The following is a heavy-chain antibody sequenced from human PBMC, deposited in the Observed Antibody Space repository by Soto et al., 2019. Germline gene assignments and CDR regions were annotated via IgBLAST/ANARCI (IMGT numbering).Heavy chain of an antibody. D-gene: IGHD4-17*01. J-gene: IGHJ4*02. CDR2: IYPGDSDT. CDR3: ARPGLRWASNYYFDY. CDR1: GCNFTSYW. V-gene: IGHV5-51*01. Sequence: GESLKIPCKGSGCNFTSYWMGWVRQMPGKGLEWMGIIYPGDSDTRYSPSFQGQVTISADKSISTAYLQWSSLKASDTAMYYCARPGLRWASNYYFDYWGQGTLVTVSS.